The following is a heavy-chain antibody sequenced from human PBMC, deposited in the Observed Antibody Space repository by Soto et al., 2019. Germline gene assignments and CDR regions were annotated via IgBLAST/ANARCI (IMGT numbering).Heavy chain of an antibody. CDR1: GGSISSYY. D-gene: IGHD1-20*01. CDR3: ARHYDNWNAFDY. J-gene: IGHJ4*02. V-gene: IGHV4-59*08. CDR2: IYYSGST. Sequence: SETLSLTCTVSGGSISSYYWSWIRQPPGKGLEWIGYIYYSGSTNYNPSLKSRVTISVDTSKNQFSLKLSSVTAADTAVYYCARHYDNWNAFDYWGQGTLVTVSS.